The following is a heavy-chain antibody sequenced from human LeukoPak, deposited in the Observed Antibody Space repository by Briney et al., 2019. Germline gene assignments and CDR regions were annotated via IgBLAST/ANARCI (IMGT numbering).Heavy chain of an antibody. CDR1: GFTFSSYA. D-gene: IGHD6-13*01. V-gene: IGHV3-23*01. CDR2: ISGSGGST. J-gene: IGHJ3*02. CDR3: AKDRDSSSWLAFDI. Sequence: GGSLRLSCAASGFTFSSYAMSWVRQAQGKGLEWVSAISGSGGSTYYADSVKGRFTISRDNSKNTLYLQMNSLRAEDTAVHYCAKDRDSSSWLAFDIWGQGTMVTVSS.